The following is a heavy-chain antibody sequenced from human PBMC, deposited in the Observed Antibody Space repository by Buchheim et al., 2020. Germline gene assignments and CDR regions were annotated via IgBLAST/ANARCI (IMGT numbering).Heavy chain of an antibody. CDR2: IWYEGSNK. J-gene: IGHJ4*02. CDR1: GFTFSSYG. D-gene: IGHD3-3*01. CDR3: ARGSEGFWSGYHVLGYFDY. Sequence: QVQLVESGGGVVQPGRSLRLSCAASGFTFSSYGMHWVRQAPGKGLEGLAFIWYEGSNKYYADSVKGRFTISRDNSKNTLYLQMNSLRAEDTAVYYCARGSEGFWSGYHVLGYFDYWGQGTL. V-gene: IGHV3-33*01.